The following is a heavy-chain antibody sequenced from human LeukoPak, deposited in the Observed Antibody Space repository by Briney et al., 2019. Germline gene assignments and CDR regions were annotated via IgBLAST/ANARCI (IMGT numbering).Heavy chain of an antibody. J-gene: IGHJ4*02. V-gene: IGHV4-59*08. Sequence: PSETLSLTCTVSGGSMSSYYWNWIRQPPGKGLEWIGYIYYSGSTNYNPSLKSRLTISVDTSKNQFSLKLSSVTAADTAVYYCARVLYSGYDLRDYWGQGTLVTVSS. CDR1: GGSMSSYY. CDR2: IYYSGST. CDR3: ARVLYSGYDLRDY. D-gene: IGHD5-12*01.